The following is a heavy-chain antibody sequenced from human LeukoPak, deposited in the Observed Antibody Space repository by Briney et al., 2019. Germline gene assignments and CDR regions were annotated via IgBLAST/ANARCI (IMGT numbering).Heavy chain of an antibody. V-gene: IGHV3-73*01. CDR3: TRHQGGYDY. D-gene: IGHD3-16*01. Sequence: GGSLRLSCAASGFTFSDPVMHWVRQASGKGLEWVGRIRSKANSYATAYAASVKDRFTISRDDSKNTAYLQMNSLKTEDTAVYYCTRHQGGYDYWGQGTLVTVSS. CDR1: GFTFSDPV. J-gene: IGHJ4*02. CDR2: IRSKANSYAT.